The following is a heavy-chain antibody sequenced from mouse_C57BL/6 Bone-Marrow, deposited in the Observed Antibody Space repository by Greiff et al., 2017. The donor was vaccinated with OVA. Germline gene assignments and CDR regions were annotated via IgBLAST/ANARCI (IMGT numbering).Heavy chain of an antibody. CDR3: ARSYYYGSSLAWFAY. Sequence: VQLQQSGPVLVKPGASVKMSCKASGYTFTDYYMNWVKQSHGKSLEWIGVINPYNGGTSYNQKFKGKATLTVDKSSSTAYMELNSLTSEDSAVYYCARSYYYGSSLAWFAYWGQGTLVTVSA. CDR1: GYTFTDYY. J-gene: IGHJ3*01. D-gene: IGHD1-1*01. V-gene: IGHV1-19*01. CDR2: INPYNGGT.